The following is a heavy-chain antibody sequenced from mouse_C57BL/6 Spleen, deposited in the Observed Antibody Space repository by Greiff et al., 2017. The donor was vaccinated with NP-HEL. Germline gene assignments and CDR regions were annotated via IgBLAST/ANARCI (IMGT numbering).Heavy chain of an antibody. V-gene: IGHV1-69*01. CDR3: ARSPYGNYDYYAMDY. D-gene: IGHD2-1*01. Sequence: QVQLQQPGAELVMPGASVKLSCKASGYTFTSYWMHWVKQRPGQGLEWIGEIDPSDSYTNYNQKFKGKSTLTVDKSSSTAYMQLSSLTSEDSAVYYCARSPYGNYDYYAMDYWGQGTSVTVAS. CDR1: GYTFTSYW. J-gene: IGHJ4*01. CDR2: IDPSDSYT.